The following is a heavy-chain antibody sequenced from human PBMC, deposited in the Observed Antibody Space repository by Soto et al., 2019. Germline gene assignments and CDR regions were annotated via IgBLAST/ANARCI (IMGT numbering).Heavy chain of an antibody. J-gene: IGHJ4*02. D-gene: IGHD3-10*01. Sequence: PGGSLRLSCAASGFTFSDHYMDWVRQAPGKGLEWVGRTRNKANSYTTEYAASVKGRFTISRDDSKNSLYLQMNSLKTDDTAVYYGVGVRGGAPTPFAYWAQGPLAPFPS. CDR2: TRNKANSYTT. CDR1: GFTFSDHY. V-gene: IGHV3-72*01. CDR3: VGVRGGAPTPFAY.